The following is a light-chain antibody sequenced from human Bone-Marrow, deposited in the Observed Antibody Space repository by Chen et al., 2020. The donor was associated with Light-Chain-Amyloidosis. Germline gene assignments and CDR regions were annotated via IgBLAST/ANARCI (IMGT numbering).Light chain of an antibody. CDR2: RDT. CDR1: DLPTKY. Sequence: YELTQPPSVSVSPGPTSRITCSGDDLPTKYAYWYQQKPGQAPVLVIHRDTARPSWISERFSGSSSGTTATLTISGVQAEDEADYHCQSADSSGTYEVIFGGGTKLTVL. J-gene: IGLJ2*01. V-gene: IGLV3-25*03. CDR3: QSADSSGTYEVI.